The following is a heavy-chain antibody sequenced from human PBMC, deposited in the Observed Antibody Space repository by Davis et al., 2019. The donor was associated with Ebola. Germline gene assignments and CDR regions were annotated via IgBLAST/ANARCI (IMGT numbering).Heavy chain of an antibody. CDR2: ISAYNGNT. CDR3: ARGGYCSSTSCYTPLTYYYYGMDV. D-gene: IGHD2-2*02. Sequence: AASVKVSCKASGYTFTSYGISWVRQAPGQGLEWMGWISAYNGNTNYAQKLQGRVTMTTDTSTSTAYMERRSLRSDDTAVYYCARGGYCSSTSCYTPLTYYYYGMDVWGQGTTVTVSS. J-gene: IGHJ6*02. V-gene: IGHV1-18*01. CDR1: GYTFTSYG.